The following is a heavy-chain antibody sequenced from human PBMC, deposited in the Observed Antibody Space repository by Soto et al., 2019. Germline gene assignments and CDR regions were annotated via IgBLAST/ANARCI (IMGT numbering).Heavy chain of an antibody. V-gene: IGHV3-30-3*01. J-gene: IGHJ5*02. CDR1: GFTFSTYA. Sequence: QVHLVESGGGVVQPGRSLRLSCAASGFTFSTYAMHWARRPPGRGLEWVATISDDGTNKYNADSVKGRFTISRDNSKDTLYLQMNSLRAEDTAVYYCPREGHGDWFDPWGQGTLVTVSS. D-gene: IGHD3-10*01. CDR3: PREGHGDWFDP. CDR2: ISDDGTNK.